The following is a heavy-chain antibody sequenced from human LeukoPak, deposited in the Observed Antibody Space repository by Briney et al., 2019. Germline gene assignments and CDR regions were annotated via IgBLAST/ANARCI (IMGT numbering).Heavy chain of an antibody. CDR3: AREDSALLFDY. D-gene: IGHD2-15*01. CDR2: IYYSGST. Sequence: PSETLSLTCAVYGGSFSGYYWSWIRQPPGKGLEWIGSIYYSGSTYYNPSLKSRVTISVDTSKNQFSLKLSSVTAADTAVYYCAREDSALLFDYWGQGTLVTVSS. V-gene: IGHV4-34*01. J-gene: IGHJ4*02. CDR1: GGSFSGYY.